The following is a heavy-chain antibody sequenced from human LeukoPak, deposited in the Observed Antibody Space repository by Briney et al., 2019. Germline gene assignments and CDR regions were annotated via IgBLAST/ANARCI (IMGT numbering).Heavy chain of an antibody. J-gene: IGHJ3*02. CDR3: ATTLGYSGSPDAFDI. CDR1: GYTFTSYG. CDR2: ISAYNGNT. Sequence: SSVKVSCKASGYTFTSYGISWVRQAPGQGLEWMGWISAYNGNTNYAQKLQGRVTMTTDTSTSTAYMELRSLRSDDTAVYYCATTLGYSGSPDAFDIWGQGTMVTASS. D-gene: IGHD1-26*01. V-gene: IGHV1-18*01.